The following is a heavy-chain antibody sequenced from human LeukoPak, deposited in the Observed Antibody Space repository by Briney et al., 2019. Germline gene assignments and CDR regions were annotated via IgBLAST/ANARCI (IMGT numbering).Heavy chain of an antibody. D-gene: IGHD2-15*01. V-gene: IGHV4-34*01. Sequence: SETLTLTCAVYGGSFSGYYWSWLRQPPGKGLEWLGQIHHSGTTNYNPSLKRRVTISVEKYKNQFSLKQSSVTAADTAVFYCVRDQPRYCSGGSCYSKQDYWGQGTLVTVSS. J-gene: IGHJ4*02. CDR3: VRDQPRYCSGGSCYSKQDY. CDR1: GGSFSGYY. CDR2: IHHSGTT.